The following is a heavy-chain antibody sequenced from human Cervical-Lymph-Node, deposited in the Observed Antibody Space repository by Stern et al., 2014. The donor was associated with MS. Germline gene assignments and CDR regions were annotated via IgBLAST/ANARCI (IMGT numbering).Heavy chain of an antibody. CDR2: LSPYTSNT. CDR3: ARVDYYESSGFFMY. J-gene: IGHJ4*02. CDR1: GYTFTMFG. D-gene: IGHD3-22*01. V-gene: IGHV1-18*01. Sequence: QVQLVQSGPEVKKPGASVRVPCKASGYTFTMFGLSWVRQAPGQGLEWMGWLSPYTSNTNFAEKYQGRVTLTTDTSTDTAYMELRNLKSDDTAVYYCARVDYYESSGFFMYWGQGTLVTVSS.